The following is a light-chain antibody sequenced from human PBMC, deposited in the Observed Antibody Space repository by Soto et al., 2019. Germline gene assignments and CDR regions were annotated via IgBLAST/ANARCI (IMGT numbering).Light chain of an antibody. Sequence: QSALTQPPSASGSPGQSVTISCTGTSSDVGGYTFVSWYQQHPGKAPKLMISEVSKRPSGVPDRFSGSKSGNTASLTVSGLQADDEADYYCSSYAGSNIVVFGGGTKLTVL. J-gene: IGLJ2*01. CDR2: EVS. CDR3: SSYAGSNIVV. V-gene: IGLV2-8*01. CDR1: SSDVGGYTF.